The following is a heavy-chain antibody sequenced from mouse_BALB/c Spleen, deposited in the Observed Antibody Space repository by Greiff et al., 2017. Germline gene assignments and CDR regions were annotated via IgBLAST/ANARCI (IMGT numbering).Heavy chain of an antibody. CDR3: ARGGYTTVVALYWYFDV. CDR1: GFTFSSYA. J-gene: IGHJ1*01. V-gene: IGHV5-6-5*01. Sequence: EVKLVESGGGLVKPGGSLKLSCAASGFTFSSYAMSWVRQTPEKRLEWVASISSGGSTYYPDSVKGRFTISRDNARNILYLQMSSLRSEDTAMYYCARGGYTTVVALYWYFDVWGAGTTVTVSS. D-gene: IGHD1-1*01. CDR2: ISSGGST.